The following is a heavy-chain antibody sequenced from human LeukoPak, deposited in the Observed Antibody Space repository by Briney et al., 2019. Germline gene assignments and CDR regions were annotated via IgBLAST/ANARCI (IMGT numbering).Heavy chain of an antibody. J-gene: IGHJ4*02. D-gene: IGHD2-15*01. CDR3: LGGPIFDY. V-gene: IGHV1-8*02. CDR2: MNPNSGNT. CDR1: GGTFSSYA. Sequence: GASVKVSCKASGGTFSSYAISWVRQATGQGLEWMGWMNPNSGNTGYAQKFQGRVTMTRNTSISTAYMELSSLRSEDTAVYYCLGGPIFDYWGQGTLVTVSS.